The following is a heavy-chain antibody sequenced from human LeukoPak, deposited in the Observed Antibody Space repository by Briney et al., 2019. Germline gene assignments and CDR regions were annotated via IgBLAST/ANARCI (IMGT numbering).Heavy chain of an antibody. J-gene: IGHJ4*02. V-gene: IGHV4-59*08. CDR3: ARLGSDY. CDR2: IYSSGST. Sequence: SETLSLTCTVSGGSISSYYWSWIRQPPGKGLEWIGYIYSSGSTNYNPSLKSRVTISVETSKNQFSLKLSSVTAADTTVYYCARLGSDYWGQGTLVTVSS. CDR1: GGSISSYY.